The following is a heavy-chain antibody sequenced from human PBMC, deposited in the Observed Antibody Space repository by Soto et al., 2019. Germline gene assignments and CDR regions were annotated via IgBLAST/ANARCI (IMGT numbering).Heavy chain of an antibody. Sequence: GGSLRLSCAASGFTFSSYGMHWVRQAPGKGLEWVAVISYDGSNKYYADSVKDRFTISRDNSKNTLYLQMNSLRAEDTAVYYCAKTVDSRDGSSSGYYYGMDVWGQGTTVTVSS. CDR1: GFTFSSYG. D-gene: IGHD6-6*01. J-gene: IGHJ6*02. V-gene: IGHV3-30*18. CDR3: AKTVDSRDGSSSGYYYGMDV. CDR2: ISYDGSNK.